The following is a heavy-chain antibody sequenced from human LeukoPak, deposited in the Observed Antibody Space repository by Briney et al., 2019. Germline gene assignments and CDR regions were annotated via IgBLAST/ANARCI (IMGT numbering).Heavy chain of an antibody. CDR1: GGSISSYY. J-gene: IGHJ4*02. CDR2: IYYSGST. Sequence: SETLSHTCTVSGGSISSYYWSWIRQPPGKGLEWIGYIYYSGSTNYNPSLKSRVTISVDTSKNQFSLKLSSVTAADTAVYYCARAPGPYCGGDCQGPFDYWGQGTLVTVSS. CDR3: ARAPGPYCGGDCQGPFDY. D-gene: IGHD2-21*02. V-gene: IGHV4-59*01.